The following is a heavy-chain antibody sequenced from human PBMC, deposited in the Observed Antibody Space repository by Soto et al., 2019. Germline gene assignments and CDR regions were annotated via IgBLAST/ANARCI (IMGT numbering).Heavy chain of an antibody. CDR3: ARHVRGSVTPGAY. CDR2: IYYGGTT. V-gene: IGHV4-39*01. D-gene: IGHD3-16*01. Sequence: QVQLQESGPGLLRPSEALSLTCAVSGDSISSSGYYWGWLRQPPGKGLEWVGSIYYGGTTFHNPSLQSRVTISVDTSRNHFSLKLTSVTAADTAVYYCARHVRGSVTPGAYWGQGTLVTVSS. J-gene: IGHJ4*02. CDR1: GDSISSSGYY.